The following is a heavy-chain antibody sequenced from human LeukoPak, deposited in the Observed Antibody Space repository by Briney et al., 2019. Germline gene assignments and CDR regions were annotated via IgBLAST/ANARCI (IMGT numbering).Heavy chain of an antibody. V-gene: IGHV4-59*01. J-gene: IGHJ4*02. CDR3: ARDRELDPFDY. D-gene: IGHD1-26*01. Sequence: PSETLSLTCTVAGGSISSYYWSWIRQPPGKGLEWIGYIYYRGDTNYNPSLKSRVSISVDTSKNQFSLNLRSVTAADTAVYYCARDRELDPFDYWGQGTLVTVSS. CDR1: GGSISSYY. CDR2: IYYRGDT.